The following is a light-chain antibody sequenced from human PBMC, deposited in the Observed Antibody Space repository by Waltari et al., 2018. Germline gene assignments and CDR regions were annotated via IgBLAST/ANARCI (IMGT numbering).Light chain of an antibody. CDR3: MILYNNAVV. J-gene: IGLJ3*02. CDR2: YKPYSTI. Sequence: QAVLTQPASLSASPGASASLTCTLRSDINVRTYKIYWYQQRPGRPPQFLLKYKPYSTIQLGSGVPSRFSGAKDTSANAFILLISGLQSEDEADYYCMILYNNAVVFGGGTNLTVL. V-gene: IGLV5-45*01. CDR1: SDINVRTYK.